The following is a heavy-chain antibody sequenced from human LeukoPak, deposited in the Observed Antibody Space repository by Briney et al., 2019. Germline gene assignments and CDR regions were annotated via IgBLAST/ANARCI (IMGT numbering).Heavy chain of an antibody. V-gene: IGHV3-74*01. Sequence: GESLTLSCAASGFTSTRHWVHCARQRPREVMVWVSRIHGDETRTAYAGSVKGRFTISTDNAKNTLYLEMSSLRADDTAVYYCVRARTTVRNVFDYWGRGTLVTVTA. CDR1: GFTSTRHW. J-gene: IGHJ4*02. CDR2: IHGDETRT. D-gene: IGHD4-17*01. CDR3: VRARTTVRNVFDY.